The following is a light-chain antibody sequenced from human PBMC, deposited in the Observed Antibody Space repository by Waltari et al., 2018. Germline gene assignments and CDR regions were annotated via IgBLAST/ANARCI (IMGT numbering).Light chain of an antibody. CDR2: DVS. J-gene: IGLJ2*01. V-gene: IGLV2-14*03. CDR1: SSGVCGSSC. CDR3: SSYTSSSTLDVV. Sequence: QSAMPQPASVYGSPVQSIAISCMGPSSGVCGSSCVSWYQQHPGKAPKLMIYDVSNRPSGVSNRFSGSKSGNTASLTISGLQAEDEADYYCSSYTSSSTLDVVFGGGTKLTVL.